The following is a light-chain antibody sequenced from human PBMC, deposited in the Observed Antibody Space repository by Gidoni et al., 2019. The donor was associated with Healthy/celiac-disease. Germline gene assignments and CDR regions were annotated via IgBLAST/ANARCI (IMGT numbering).Light chain of an antibody. J-gene: IGKJ2*01. CDR2: WAS. V-gene: IGKV4-1*01. CDR1: QSVLYSSNNKNY. Sequence: DLVMTQSPDSLAVSLGERATINCKSSQSVLYSSNNKNYLAWYHQKPGQPPKLLIYWASTRESGVPDRFSGSGSGTDFTLTISSLQAEDVAVYYCQQYYSTPYTFGQGTKLEIK. CDR3: QQYYSTPYT.